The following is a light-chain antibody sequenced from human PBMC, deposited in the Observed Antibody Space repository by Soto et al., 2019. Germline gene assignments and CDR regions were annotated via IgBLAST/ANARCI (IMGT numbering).Light chain of an antibody. CDR3: QQRSNWPLT. CDR2: DAS. CDR1: QSVSSY. Sequence: EIVLTQSPATLSLSPCERAALSRRASQSVSSYLAWYQQKPGQAPRLLIYDASNRATGIPARFSGSGSGTDFTLTISSLEPEDFAVYYCQQRSNWPLTFGGGTKVDIK. J-gene: IGKJ4*01. V-gene: IGKV3-11*01.